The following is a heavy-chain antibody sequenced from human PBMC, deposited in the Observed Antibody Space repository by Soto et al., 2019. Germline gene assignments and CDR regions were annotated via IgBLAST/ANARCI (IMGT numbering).Heavy chain of an antibody. CDR3: AKAFDFSYYYGMDV. CDR1: GFTFSSYG. V-gene: IGHV3-30*18. CDR2: ISYDGSNK. Sequence: GGSLRLSCAASGFTFSSYGMHWVRQAPGKGLEWVAVISYDGSNKYYAESMKGRFTISRDNSKNTLYLQMNSLRAEDTAVYYCAKAFDFSYYYGMDVWGQGTTVTVSS. J-gene: IGHJ6*02.